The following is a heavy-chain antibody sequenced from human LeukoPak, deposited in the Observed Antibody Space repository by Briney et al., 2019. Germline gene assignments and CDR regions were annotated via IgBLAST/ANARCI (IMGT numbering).Heavy chain of an antibody. D-gene: IGHD3-22*01. CDR3: ARGDYYDSSGNYYVRY. Sequence: SETLSLTCTVSGGSISIGGYYWSWVRQHPGKGLEWIGYMYYGGNTYYNPSLKSRVTISADTSKNQFSLKLSSVTAADTAVYYCARGDYYDSSGNYYVRYWGQGTQVTVSS. V-gene: IGHV4-31*03. CDR2: MYYGGNT. CDR1: GGSISIGGYY. J-gene: IGHJ4*02.